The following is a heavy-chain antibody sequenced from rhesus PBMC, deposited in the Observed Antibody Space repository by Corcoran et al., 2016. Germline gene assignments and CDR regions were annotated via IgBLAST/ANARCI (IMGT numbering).Heavy chain of an antibody. D-gene: IGHD6-25*01. Sequence: QVQLQESGPGLVKPSETLSLTCTVSGGSISDSYYWSWIRQPPGKGLGWMGRIYGSGGSTNYHPSLKSRVTISRDTSKNQFSLKLSSVTAADTAVYYCARDSGSWQYWYFDLWGPGTPITISS. J-gene: IGHJ2*01. CDR2: IYGSGGST. V-gene: IGHV4-160*01. CDR3: ARDSGSWQYWYFDL. CDR1: GGSISDSYY.